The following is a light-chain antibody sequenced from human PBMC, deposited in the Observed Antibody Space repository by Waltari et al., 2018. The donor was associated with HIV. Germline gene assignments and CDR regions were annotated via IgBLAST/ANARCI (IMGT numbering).Light chain of an antibody. CDR3: LQDYNYPPT. CDR2: AVS. J-gene: IGKJ1*01. CDR1: QGVKSD. V-gene: IGKV1-6*01. Sequence: AIQMTQSPSSLSASVGDKVTITCRASQGVKSDLGWYQQRPGKAPNLLIYAVSSLQTRVPSRFSGSGSGTTFTLTISSLQPEDFATYYCLQDYNYPPTFGQGTKV.